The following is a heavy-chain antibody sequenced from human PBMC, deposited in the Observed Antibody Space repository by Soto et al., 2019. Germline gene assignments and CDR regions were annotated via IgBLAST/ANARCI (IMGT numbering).Heavy chain of an antibody. V-gene: IGHV4-34*01. D-gene: IGHD3-9*01. CDR1: GGSFSGYY. CDR2: INHSGST. Sequence: PXGTLSLTCAVYGGSFSGYYWSGIGQPPGKGLEWIGEINHSGSTNYNPSLKSRVTISVDTSKNQFSLKLSSVTAADTAVYYCARGSPILTGYDYWGQGTLVTVSS. J-gene: IGHJ4*02. CDR3: ARGSPILTGYDY.